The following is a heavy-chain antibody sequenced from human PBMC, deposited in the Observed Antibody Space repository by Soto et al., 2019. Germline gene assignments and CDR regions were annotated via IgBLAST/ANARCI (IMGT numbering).Heavy chain of an antibody. CDR3: ARGAGSYYYYGMDV. D-gene: IGHD2-15*01. V-gene: IGHV4-59*01. CDR1: GGPFIGYY. J-gene: IGHJ6*02. CDR2: VYYSGNT. Sequence: PSETLSLTCTVSGGPFIGYYWSWIRQPPGKGLEWIGYVYYSGNTNYNPSLKSRVTISLDTSKNQISLKLSSVTAADTAVYYCARGAGSYYYYGMDVWGQGTTVTVSS.